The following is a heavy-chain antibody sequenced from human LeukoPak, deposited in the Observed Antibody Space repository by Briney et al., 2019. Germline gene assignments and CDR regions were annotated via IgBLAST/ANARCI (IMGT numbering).Heavy chain of an antibody. Sequence: PGGSLRLSCAASGFTFSSYGMHWVRQAPGKGLEWMAFIRYDGSNKYYADSVKGRFTISRDNSKNTLYLQMNSLRVEDTAVYYCVKDLVGWLRGFDYWGQGTLVTVSS. J-gene: IGHJ4*02. CDR3: VKDLVGWLRGFDY. D-gene: IGHD5-12*01. CDR1: GFTFSSYG. CDR2: IRYDGSNK. V-gene: IGHV3-30*02.